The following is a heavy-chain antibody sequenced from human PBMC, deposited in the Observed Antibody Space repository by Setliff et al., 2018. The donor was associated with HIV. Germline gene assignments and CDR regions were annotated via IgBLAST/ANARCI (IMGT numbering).Heavy chain of an antibody. D-gene: IGHD6-19*01. CDR2: INPILGIA. CDR1: GYTFTGYY. Sequence: SVKVSCKASGYTFTGYYMHWVRQAPGQGLEWMGWINPILGIANYAQKFQGRVTITADKSTSTAYMELSSLRSEDTAVYYCARGYSSGNYYYYYMDVWGKGTTVTVSS. CDR3: ARGYSSGNYYYYYMDV. J-gene: IGHJ6*03. V-gene: IGHV1-69*10.